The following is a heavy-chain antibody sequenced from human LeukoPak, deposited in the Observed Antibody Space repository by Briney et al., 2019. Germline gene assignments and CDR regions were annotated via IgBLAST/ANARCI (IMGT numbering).Heavy chain of an antibody. Sequence: PSQTLSLTCAVSGGSISSGGYSWSWIRQPPGKGLEWIGYIYHSGSTYYNPSLKSRVTISVDTSKNQFSLKLSSVTAADTAVYYCARAWAISFHGELSFRIDNNWFDPWGQGTLVTVSS. V-gene: IGHV4-30-2*01. CDR1: GGSISSGGYS. CDR2: IYHSGST. CDR3: ARAWAISFHGELSFRIDNNWFDP. D-gene: IGHD3-16*01. J-gene: IGHJ5*02.